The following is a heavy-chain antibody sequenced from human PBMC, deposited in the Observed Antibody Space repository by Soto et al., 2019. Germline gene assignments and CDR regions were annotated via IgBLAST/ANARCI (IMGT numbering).Heavy chain of an antibody. D-gene: IGHD4-17*01. CDR1: GITFTNAW. CDR3: TTDPGDYEDF. CDR2: IKNKADDGTT. J-gene: IGHJ4*02. Sequence: EVQLVESGGDLVKPGGCLRLSCAASGITFTNAWMSWVRQAPGKGLEWVDRIKNKADDGTTDYAAPVRGRFTISRDDSKNTLFLQMNSLETEDTAVYYCTTDPGDYEDFWGRGTLVTVSS. V-gene: IGHV3-15*01.